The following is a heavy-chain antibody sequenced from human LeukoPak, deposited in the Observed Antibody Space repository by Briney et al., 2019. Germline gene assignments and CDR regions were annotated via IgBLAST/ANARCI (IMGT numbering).Heavy chain of an antibody. V-gene: IGHV1-69*04. CDR3: ARDQGLTAPPPYGLDV. J-gene: IGHJ6*02. CDR1: GGTFSSSA. CDR2: IIPVLNIA. Sequence: GSSVKVSCKTSGGTFSSSATTWVRQAPGQGLEWMGRIIPVLNIATYAQKFQGSVTITADTSTSTVYMGLSSLRSEETAVYYCARDQGLTAPPPYGLDVWGQGTTVIVSS. D-gene: IGHD5-18*01.